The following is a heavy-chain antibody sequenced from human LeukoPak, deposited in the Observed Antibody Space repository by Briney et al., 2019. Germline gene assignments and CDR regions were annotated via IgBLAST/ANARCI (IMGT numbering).Heavy chain of an antibody. CDR3: ATYFAGAETFDI. V-gene: IGHV5-51*01. CDR1: GNSITTYW. D-gene: IGHD3-16*01. Sequence: GESLKISCKASGNSITTYWIGWVRQKPGKGLEWMGLIFPGGSDTKYSPSFQGQVTISADKSISTAYLQWSSLKASDTAIYYCATYFAGAETFDIWGQGTVVTVSS. CDR2: IFPGGSDT. J-gene: IGHJ3*02.